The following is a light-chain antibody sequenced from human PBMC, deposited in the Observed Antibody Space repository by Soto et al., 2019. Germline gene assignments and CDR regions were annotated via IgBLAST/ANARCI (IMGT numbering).Light chain of an antibody. CDR1: SSNIGNNA. V-gene: IGLV1-36*01. Sequence: QSVLTQPPSVSESPRQRVTISCSGSSSNIGNNAVNWYQQLPGKAPKLLIYYDDLLPSGVSDRFSGSKSGTSASLAISGRQSEDEADYYCAAWDDSLNAPVFGGGTKLTVL. J-gene: IGLJ3*02. CDR3: AAWDDSLNAPV. CDR2: YDD.